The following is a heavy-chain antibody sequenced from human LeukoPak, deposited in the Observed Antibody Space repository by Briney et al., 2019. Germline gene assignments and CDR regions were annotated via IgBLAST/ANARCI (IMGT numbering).Heavy chain of an antibody. CDR3: ARAWGPYPYFDY. J-gene: IGHJ4*02. V-gene: IGHV3-30-3*01. Sequence: GGSLRLSCAASGFTFSSYAMHWVRQAPGKGLEWVAVISYDGSNKYYADSVKGRFTISRDNSKNTLYLQMNSLRAEDTAVYYCARAWGPYPYFDYWGQGTLVTVSS. CDR2: ISYDGSNK. D-gene: IGHD3-16*01. CDR1: GFTFSSYA.